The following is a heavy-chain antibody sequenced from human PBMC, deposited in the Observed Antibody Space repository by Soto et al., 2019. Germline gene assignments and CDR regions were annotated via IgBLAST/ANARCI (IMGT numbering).Heavy chain of an antibody. CDR3: ARDLSYCSSTSCHTLFDP. D-gene: IGHD2-2*01. CDR1: GGSISSYY. CDR2: IYYSGST. J-gene: IGHJ5*02. Sequence: SETLSLTCTVSGGSISSYYWSWIRQPPGKGLEWIGYIYYSGSTNYNPSLKSRVTISVDTSKSQFSLKLSSVTAADTAVYYCARDLSYCSSTSCHTLFDPWGQGTLVTVSS. V-gene: IGHV4-59*01.